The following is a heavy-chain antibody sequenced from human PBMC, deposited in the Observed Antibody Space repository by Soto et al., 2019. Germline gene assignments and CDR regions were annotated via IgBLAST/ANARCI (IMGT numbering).Heavy chain of an antibody. Sequence: LRLSFAASVFTFSSYGMHWVRQAPGKGLEWVAVISYDGSNKYYADSVKGRFTISRDNSKNTLYLQMNSLRAEDTAVYYCAKDQGIAVADSDAFDIWGQGTMVTVSS. CDR1: VFTFSSYG. J-gene: IGHJ3*02. CDR3: AKDQGIAVADSDAFDI. D-gene: IGHD6-19*01. V-gene: IGHV3-30*18. CDR2: ISYDGSNK.